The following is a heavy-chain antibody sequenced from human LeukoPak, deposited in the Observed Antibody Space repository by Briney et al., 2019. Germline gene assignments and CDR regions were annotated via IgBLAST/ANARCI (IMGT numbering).Heavy chain of an antibody. J-gene: IGHJ4*02. V-gene: IGHV1-18*01. CDR3: ARDTDYPKHGGMVY. D-gene: IGHD3-16*01. CDR2: ISAYNGNT. CDR1: GYTFTGYD. Sequence: GPSVKVSCKASGYTFTGYDISWVRQAPGQGLEWMGWISAYNGNTNYAQKLQGRVTMTTDTSTSTAYMELRSLRSDDTAVYYCARDTDYPKHGGMVYWGQGTLVTVSS.